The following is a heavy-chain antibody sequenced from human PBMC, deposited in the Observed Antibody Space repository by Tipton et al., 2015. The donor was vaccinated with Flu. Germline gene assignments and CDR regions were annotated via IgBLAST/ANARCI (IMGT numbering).Heavy chain of an antibody. J-gene: IGHJ4*02. D-gene: IGHD3-22*01. V-gene: IGHV4-31*03. Sequence: LVQSSQTLSLTCTVSGGSISSGGYYWSWIRQHPGKGLEWIGYIYYSGSTYYNPPLKSRVTISVDTSKNQFSLKLSSVTAADTAVYYCAREGDYYDSSGPISLFYYWGQGTLVTVSS. CDR3: AREGDYYDSSGPISLFYY. CDR1: GGSISSGGYY. CDR2: IYYSGST.